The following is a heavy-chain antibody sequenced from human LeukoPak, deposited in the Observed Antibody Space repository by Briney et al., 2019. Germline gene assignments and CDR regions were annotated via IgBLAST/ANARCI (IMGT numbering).Heavy chain of an antibody. J-gene: IGHJ4*02. CDR2: ISYGGRNK. CDR1: GFTFSSHA. CDR3: ARAALNFDY. V-gene: IGHV3-30*04. Sequence: GRSLRLSCAASGFTFSSHAMHWVRQAPGKGLEWVAVISYGGRNKDCADSVKGRITISRDNSKNTLYLQVNSLRAEDTAVYYCARAALNFDYWGQGTLVTVSS. D-gene: IGHD2-15*01.